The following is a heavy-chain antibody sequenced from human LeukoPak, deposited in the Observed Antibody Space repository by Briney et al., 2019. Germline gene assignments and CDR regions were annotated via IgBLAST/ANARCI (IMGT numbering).Heavy chain of an antibody. D-gene: IGHD4-17*01. V-gene: IGHV1-69*13. CDR2: IIPIFGTA. J-gene: IGHJ4*02. Sequence: SVKVSCKASGGTFTSYAISWVRQAPGQGLEWMGGIIPIFGTANYAQKFQGRVTITADESTSTAYMELSSLRSEDTAVYYCARVSDYGDYVFDYWGQGTLVTVSS. CDR3: ARVSDYGDYVFDY. CDR1: GGTFTSYA.